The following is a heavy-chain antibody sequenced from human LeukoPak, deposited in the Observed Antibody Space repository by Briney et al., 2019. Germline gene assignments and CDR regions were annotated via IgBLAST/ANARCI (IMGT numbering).Heavy chain of an antibody. V-gene: IGHV3-30*03. CDR2: ISYDGSNK. CDR3: VRGGESTWS. CDR1: GFTVSSNY. J-gene: IGHJ5*02. D-gene: IGHD2-15*01. Sequence: GGSLRLSCAASGFTVSSNYMSWVRQAPGKGLEWVAVISYDGSNKYYADSVKGRFTISRDNSKNTLYLQMNSLRAEDTAVYYCVRGGESTWSWGQGTLVTVSS.